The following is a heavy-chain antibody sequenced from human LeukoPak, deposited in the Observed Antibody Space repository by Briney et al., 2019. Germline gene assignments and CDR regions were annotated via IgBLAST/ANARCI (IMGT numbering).Heavy chain of an antibody. J-gene: IGHJ4*02. D-gene: IGHD4-23*01. CDR1: GFTFDDYA. CDR2: ISGSGGST. V-gene: IGHV3-23*01. CDR3: AKGGEYGGNSFSY. Sequence: GRSLRLSCAASGFTFDDYAMHWVRQAPGKGLEWVSAISGSGGSTYYADSVKGRFTISRDNSKNTLYLQMNSLRAEDTAVYYCAKGGEYGGNSFSYWGQGTLVTVSS.